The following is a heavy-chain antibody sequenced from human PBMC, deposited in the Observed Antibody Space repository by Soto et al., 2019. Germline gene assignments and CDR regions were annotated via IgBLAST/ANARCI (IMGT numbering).Heavy chain of an antibody. D-gene: IGHD4-17*01. J-gene: IGHJ5*02. CDR3: ARSKLRVSYWFDP. CDR1: GYTFTVYY. CDR2: INPNSGGT. Sequence: GASVKVSCKASGYTFTVYYMHWVRQAPGQGLEWMGWINPNSGGTNYAQKFQGWVTMTRDTSISTAYMELSRLRSDDTAVYYCARSKLRVSYWFDPWGQGTLVTVSS. V-gene: IGHV1-2*04.